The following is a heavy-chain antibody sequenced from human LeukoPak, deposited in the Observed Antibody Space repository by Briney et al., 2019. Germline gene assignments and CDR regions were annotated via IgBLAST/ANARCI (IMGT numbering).Heavy chain of an antibody. CDR2: IITGPLDGRT. J-gene: IGHJ5*02. Sequence: PGGSLRLSCAASGFGVTSDFMTWVPQAPGKGLEWRSIIITGPLDGRTAHADSVKGRFTISRDNSANTLYLQMDSLRTEDTAIYYCATRGAWGPGTLVTVSS. CDR1: GFGVTSDF. V-gene: IGHV3-53*01. CDR3: ATRGA.